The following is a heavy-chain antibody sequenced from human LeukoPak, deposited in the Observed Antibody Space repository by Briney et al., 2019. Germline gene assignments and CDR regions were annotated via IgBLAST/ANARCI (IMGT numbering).Heavy chain of an antibody. CDR2: ISAHNGDT. J-gene: IGHJ4*02. V-gene: IGHV1-18*04. CDR1: GYTFTNYG. Sequence: ASVKVSCKASGYTFTNYGLGWVRQAPGQGLEWMGWISAHNGDTNYAQNFQDRATMTTDTSTTTTYMELRSLRSDDTAVYYCARTPTANIVLVKADFFEVWGQGTLVTVSS. D-gene: IGHD2-8*02. CDR3: ARTPTANIVLVKADFFEV.